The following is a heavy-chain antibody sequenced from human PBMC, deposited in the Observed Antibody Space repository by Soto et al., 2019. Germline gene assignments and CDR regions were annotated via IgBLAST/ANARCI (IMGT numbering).Heavy chain of an antibody. J-gene: IGHJ3*02. V-gene: IGHV1-69*08. CDR2: IIPILGIA. CDR1: GGTFSSYT. D-gene: IGHD4-17*01. CDR3: ARDKNEDGDYVFPFDI. Sequence: QVQLVQSGAEVKKPGSSVKVSCKASGGTFSSYTISWVRQAPGQGLEWMGRIIPILGIANYAQKFQGRVTITADKSASTAYMELSSLRSEDTAVYYCARDKNEDGDYVFPFDIWRQGTMVTVSS.